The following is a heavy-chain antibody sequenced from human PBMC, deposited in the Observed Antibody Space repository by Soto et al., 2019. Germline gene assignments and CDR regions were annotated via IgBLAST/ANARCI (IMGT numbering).Heavy chain of an antibody. Sequence: QVQLVQSGAEVKKPGSSVKVSCKASGGIFSTYAISWLRQAPGQGLEWMGGIIPLFGTPNYAQRVQGRGTISADESTSTAYMELSRLRSEDTAVYYCARDRDDYGSGNYYNRIDFWGQGTLVTVSS. D-gene: IGHD3-10*01. CDR3: ARDRDDYGSGNYYNRIDF. J-gene: IGHJ4*02. CDR2: IIPLFGTP. V-gene: IGHV1-69*01. CDR1: GGIFSTYA.